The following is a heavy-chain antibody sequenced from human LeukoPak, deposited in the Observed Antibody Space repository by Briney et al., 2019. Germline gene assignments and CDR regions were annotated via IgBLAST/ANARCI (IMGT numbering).Heavy chain of an antibody. Sequence: GASVKVSCTASGGTFSTSEINWVRQAPGQGLEWVGRIIPILNIANYAQRFQGRVTITADKSTNTAYMELSSLRSEDTDTYFCARRSDTGVVPHHSYYCFDVWGQGTAVTVSS. CDR1: GGTFSTSE. V-gene: IGHV1-69*04. CDR3: ARRSDTGVVPHHSYYCFDV. CDR2: IIPILNIA. D-gene: IGHD5-18*01. J-gene: IGHJ6*02.